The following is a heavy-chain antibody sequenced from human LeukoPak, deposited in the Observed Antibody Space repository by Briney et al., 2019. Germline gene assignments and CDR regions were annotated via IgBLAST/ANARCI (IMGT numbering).Heavy chain of an antibody. CDR1: GGSIIVAAYS. CDR2: IYYSGST. CDR3: ARNGAGVAVSPYARGFDY. D-gene: IGHD6-19*01. Sequence: SQTLSLTRAVSGGSIIVAAYSWSWIRQPPGKGLEWIGYIYYSGSTNYNPSLKSRVTISVDTSKNQFSLKLSSVTAADTAVYYCARNGAGVAVSPYARGFDYWGQGTLVTVSS. V-gene: IGHV4-61*08. J-gene: IGHJ4*02.